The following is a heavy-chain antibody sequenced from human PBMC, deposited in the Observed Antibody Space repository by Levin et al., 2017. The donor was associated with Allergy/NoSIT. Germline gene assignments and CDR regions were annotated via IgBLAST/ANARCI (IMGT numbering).Heavy chain of an antibody. CDR2: ISYTGSNK. Sequence: GGSLRLSCAAFGFTFSTYGMHWVRQAPGKGLEWVAVISYTGSNKYYADSVKGRFSISRDNSKNTLYLQMNSLRAEDTAVYYCAKGTYLTCYYDCSGYYSFDYWGQGTLVTVSS. V-gene: IGHV3-30*18. CDR3: AKGTYLTCYYDCSGYYSFDY. CDR1: GFTFSTYG. J-gene: IGHJ4*02. D-gene: IGHD3-22*01.